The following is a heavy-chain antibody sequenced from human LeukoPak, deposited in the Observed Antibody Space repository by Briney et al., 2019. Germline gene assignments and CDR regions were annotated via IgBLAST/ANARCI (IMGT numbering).Heavy chain of an antibody. Sequence: GGSLRLSCAASGFTFSSYGMSWVRQAPGKGLEWVSAISGSGGSTYYADSVKGRFTISRDNSKNTLYLQMNSLRAEDTAVYYCAKDAPLWFGELLKDSGFDYWGQGILVTVSS. V-gene: IGHV3-23*01. J-gene: IGHJ4*02. D-gene: IGHD3-10*01. CDR2: ISGSGGST. CDR1: GFTFSSYG. CDR3: AKDAPLWFGELLKDSGFDY.